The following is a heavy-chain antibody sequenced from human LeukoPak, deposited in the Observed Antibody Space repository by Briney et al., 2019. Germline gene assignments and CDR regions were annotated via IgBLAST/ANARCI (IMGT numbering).Heavy chain of an antibody. CDR3: ARRVAVAGTPFDYYYYMDV. V-gene: IGHV3-21*01. Sequence: PGGSLRLSCAASGFTFSSYSMNWVRQAPGKGLEWVSSISSSSSYIYYADSVKGRFTISRDNAKNSLYLQMNSLRAEDTAVYYCARRVAVAGTPFDYYYYMDVWGKGITVTVSS. D-gene: IGHD6-19*01. CDR2: ISSSSSYI. J-gene: IGHJ6*03. CDR1: GFTFSSYS.